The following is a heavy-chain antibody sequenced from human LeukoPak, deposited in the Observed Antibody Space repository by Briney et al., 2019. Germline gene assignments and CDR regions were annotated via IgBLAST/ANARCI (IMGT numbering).Heavy chain of an antibody. Sequence: GGSLRLSCAASGFTFSSYWMHWVRQDPVKGLVWVSRINGDGSSTDYADSEKGRFTISRDNAKNTVYLQMNSLKAEDTAVYYCVRGYSSGYRLDYWGQGTLVTVSS. J-gene: IGHJ4*02. CDR2: INGDGSST. CDR3: VRGYSSGYRLDY. D-gene: IGHD3-22*01. CDR1: GFTFSSYW. V-gene: IGHV3-74*01.